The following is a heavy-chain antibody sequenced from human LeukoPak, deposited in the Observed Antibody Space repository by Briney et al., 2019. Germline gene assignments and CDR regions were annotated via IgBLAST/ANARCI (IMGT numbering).Heavy chain of an antibody. CDR3: ARERPVGATPFDF. CDR1: GFTFSSYN. V-gene: IGHV3-48*02. D-gene: IGHD1-26*01. Sequence: GGSLRLSCAASGFTFSSYNMNWVRQARGKGLEWVPYISTSSGTINYVDSVKGRFTISRDNAKKSLYLKMNNLRDEDTAVYFCARERPVGATPFDFWGQGTLVTVSS. CDR2: ISTSSGTI. J-gene: IGHJ4*02.